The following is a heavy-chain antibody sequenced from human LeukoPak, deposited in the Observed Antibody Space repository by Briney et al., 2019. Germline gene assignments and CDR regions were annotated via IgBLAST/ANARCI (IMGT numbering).Heavy chain of an antibody. CDR3: AKEYSGYDPPDY. V-gene: IGHV3-23*01. Sequence: GGSLRLSCAASGFTFSSHAMSWVRQAPGKGLEWVSIISGSGGSTYNADSVKGRFTISRDNSKNTLYLQMNSLRAEDTAVYYCAKEYSGYDPPDYWGQGTLVTVSS. J-gene: IGHJ4*02. CDR2: ISGSGGST. CDR1: GFTFSSHA. D-gene: IGHD5-12*01.